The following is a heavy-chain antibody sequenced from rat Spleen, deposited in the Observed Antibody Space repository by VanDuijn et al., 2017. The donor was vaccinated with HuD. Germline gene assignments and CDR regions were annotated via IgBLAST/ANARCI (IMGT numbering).Heavy chain of an antibody. CDR1: GFTFNQYW. V-gene: IGHV5-31*01. J-gene: IGHJ1*01. CDR3: ARHGLGSWYFDF. CDR2: ITNTGGDT. D-gene: IGHD5-1*01. Sequence: EVQLVESGGGLVQPGRSLKLSCVVSGFTFNQYWMTWVRQAPGKGLEWVASITNTGGDTHYPDSVKGRFTISRDNAKSTLYLQMNSLRSEDTATYYCARHGLGSWYFDFWGPGTMVTVSS.